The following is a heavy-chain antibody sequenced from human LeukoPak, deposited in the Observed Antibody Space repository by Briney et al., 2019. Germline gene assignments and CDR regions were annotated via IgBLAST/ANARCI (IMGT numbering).Heavy chain of an antibody. Sequence: SVKVSCKASGGTFTIYAISWVRQAPGQGLEWMGGIIPIFGTANYAQKFQGRVTITADESTSTAYMELSSLRSEDTGVYYCAIPNYDILTGPDLYYFDYWGQGTLVTVSS. J-gene: IGHJ4*02. CDR1: GGTFTIYA. CDR3: AIPNYDILTGPDLYYFDY. D-gene: IGHD3-9*01. CDR2: IIPIFGTA. V-gene: IGHV1-69*13.